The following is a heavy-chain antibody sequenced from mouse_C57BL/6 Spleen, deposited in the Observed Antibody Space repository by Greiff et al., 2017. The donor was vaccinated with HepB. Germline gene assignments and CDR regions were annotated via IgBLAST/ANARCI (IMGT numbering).Heavy chain of an antibody. CDR3: ARSLYGYEFAY. CDR2: IYPSDSET. V-gene: IGHV1-61*01. D-gene: IGHD2-2*01. J-gene: IGHJ3*01. Sequence: QVQLQQPGAELVRPGSSVKLSCKASGYTFTSYWMDWVKQRPGQGLEWIGNIYPSDSETHYNQKFKDKATLTVDKSSSTAYMQLSSLTSEDSAVYYCARSLYGYEFAYWGQGTLVTVSA. CDR1: GYTFTSYW.